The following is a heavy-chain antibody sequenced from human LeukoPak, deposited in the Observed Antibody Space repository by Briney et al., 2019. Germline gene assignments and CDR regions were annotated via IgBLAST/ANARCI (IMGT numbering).Heavy chain of an antibody. CDR3: AAAIKPGSGSYWTPYNWFDP. J-gene: IGHJ5*02. CDR2: IYHSGST. CDR1: GYSISSGYY. Sequence: SETLSLTCTVSGYSISSGYYWGWIRQPPGKGLEGIGSIYHSGSTYYNPSPKSRVTISVDTSKNQFSLKLSSVTAADTAVYYCAAAIKPGSGSYWTPYNWFDPWGKGTLVTVSS. D-gene: IGHD3-10*01. V-gene: IGHV4-38-2*02.